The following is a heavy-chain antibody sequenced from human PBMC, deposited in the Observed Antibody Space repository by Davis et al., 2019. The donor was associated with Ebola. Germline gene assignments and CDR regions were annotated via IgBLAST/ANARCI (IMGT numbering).Heavy chain of an antibody. Sequence: MPSETLSLTCAVYGGSFSGYYWSWIRQLQGKGLEWIGEINHSGSTNYNPSLKSRVTISVDTSKNQFSLKLSSVTAADTAVYYCARLKSLGGYYYYYGMDVWGQGTTVTVSS. V-gene: IGHV4-34*01. CDR2: INHSGST. D-gene: IGHD3-16*01. CDR1: GGSFSGYY. J-gene: IGHJ6*02. CDR3: ARLKSLGGYYYYYGMDV.